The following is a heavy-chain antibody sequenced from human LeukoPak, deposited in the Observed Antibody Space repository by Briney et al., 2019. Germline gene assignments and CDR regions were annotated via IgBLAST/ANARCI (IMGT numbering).Heavy chain of an antibody. CDR3: AKVLEWERYSYGRPGPYYFDY. CDR2: ISGSGGST. V-gene: IGHV3-23*01. Sequence: GGSLRLSCAASGFTVSSYAMSWVRQAPGKGLEWVSAISGSGGSTYYADSVKGRFTISRDNSKNTLYLQMNSLRAEDTAVYYCAKVLEWERYSYGRPGPYYFDYWGQGTLVTVSS. J-gene: IGHJ4*02. CDR1: GFTVSSYA. D-gene: IGHD5-18*01.